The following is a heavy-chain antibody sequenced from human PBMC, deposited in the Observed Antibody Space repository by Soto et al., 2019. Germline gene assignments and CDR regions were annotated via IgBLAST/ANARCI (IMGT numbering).Heavy chain of an antibody. CDR2: IYYRGST. CDR1: GGSISSYY. J-gene: IGHJ6*02. V-gene: IGHV4-59*01. CDR3: ARFEEKPHYYYGLDV. D-gene: IGHD3-9*01. Sequence: SETLSLTCTVSGGSISSYYWSWIRQPPGKGLEWIGYIYYRGSTNYNTSLKSRVTISVDTSKNQIYLKLSSVNAADTAVYYCARFEEKPHYYYGLDVWGQGTTVTVSS.